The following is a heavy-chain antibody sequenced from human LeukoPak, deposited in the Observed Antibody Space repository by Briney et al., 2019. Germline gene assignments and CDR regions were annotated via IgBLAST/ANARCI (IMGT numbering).Heavy chain of an antibody. Sequence: GGSLRLSCAASGFTFSSYWMSWVRQAPGKGLEWVAVISYDGGNKNFADSVKGRFTVSRDNSKNTLYLQMNSLRAEDSAVYYCAKDLGSRPRYWYFDLWGRGTLVTVSS. CDR1: GFTFSSYW. CDR2: ISYDGGNK. CDR3: AKDLGSRPRYWYFDL. J-gene: IGHJ2*01. V-gene: IGHV3-30*18. D-gene: IGHD3-10*01.